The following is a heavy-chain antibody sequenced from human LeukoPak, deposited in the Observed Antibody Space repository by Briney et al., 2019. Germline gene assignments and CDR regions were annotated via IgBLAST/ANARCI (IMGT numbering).Heavy chain of an antibody. J-gene: IGHJ4*02. CDR3: ARANFLYCSSTSCLFDY. Sequence: GASVTVSCMGSGYTFTDYYLYWGRQAPGQGVGGRGWINPNSGDTNYAQKFQGRVTMTRDTSISTAHMAMSRLRSDDTAVYYCARANFLYCSSTSCLFDYWGQGTLVTVSS. D-gene: IGHD2-2*01. V-gene: IGHV1-2*02. CDR1: GYTFTDYY. CDR2: INPNSGDT.